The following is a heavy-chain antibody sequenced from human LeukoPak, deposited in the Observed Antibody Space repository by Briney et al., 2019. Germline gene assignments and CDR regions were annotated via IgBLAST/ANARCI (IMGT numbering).Heavy chain of an antibody. D-gene: IGHD3-16*01. J-gene: IGHJ6*03. CDR3: ARETSQKGAHYMDV. Sequence: SETLSLTCTVSGASISSYYWSWIRQPPGKGLEWIGYLYNTRNTYYNPSLKSRVTISVDTSKNQFSLKLTSVTAADTAVYYCARETSQKGAHYMDVWGKGTTVTISS. CDR1: GASISSYY. CDR2: LYNTRNT. V-gene: IGHV4-59*01.